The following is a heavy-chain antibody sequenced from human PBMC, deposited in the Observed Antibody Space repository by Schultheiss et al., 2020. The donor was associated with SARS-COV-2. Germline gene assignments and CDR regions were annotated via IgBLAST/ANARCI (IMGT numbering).Heavy chain of an antibody. J-gene: IGHJ4*02. CDR2: IGISDRDS. V-gene: IGHV3-48*03. D-gene: IGHD3-16*01. CDR3: ASDRFSEGDY. CDR1: GFSFNIYE. Sequence: GGSLRLSCAASGFSFNIYEMNWVRQAPGKGLEWVSYIGISDRDSYYADSVKGRFTISRDNARNSVYLQMNGLRVEDTAVYYCASDRFSEGDYWGQGTLVTVSS.